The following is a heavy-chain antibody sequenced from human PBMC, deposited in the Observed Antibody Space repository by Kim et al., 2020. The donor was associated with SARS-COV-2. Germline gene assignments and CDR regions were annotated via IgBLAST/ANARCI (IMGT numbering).Heavy chain of an antibody. D-gene: IGHD2-21*01. V-gene: IGHV3-33*05. CDR1: GFTFSIYG. J-gene: IGHJ4*02. CDR3: ARDILVAGNTDLYAGDH. Sequence: GGSLRLSCAASGFTFSIYGMPWVRQAPGKGLEWLALISYDGKIQYYTDSLRGRFTISRDNSENTLYLQMTSLRAEDTAIYYCARDILVAGNTDLYAGDHWGQGTLVTVSS. CDR2: ISYDGKIQ.